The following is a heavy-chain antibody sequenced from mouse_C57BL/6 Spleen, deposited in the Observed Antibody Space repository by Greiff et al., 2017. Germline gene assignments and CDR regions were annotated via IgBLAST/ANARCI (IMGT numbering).Heavy chain of an antibody. CDR1: GYTFTSYW. Sequence: QVQLQQPGAELVKPGASVKLSCKASGYTFTSYWMQWVKQRPGQGLEWIGEIDPSDSYTNYNQKFKGKATLTVDTSSSPAYMQLSSLTSEDSAVYYCARRPGAYWGQGTLVTVSA. V-gene: IGHV1-50*01. CDR3: ARRPGAY. J-gene: IGHJ3*01. CDR2: IDPSDSYT.